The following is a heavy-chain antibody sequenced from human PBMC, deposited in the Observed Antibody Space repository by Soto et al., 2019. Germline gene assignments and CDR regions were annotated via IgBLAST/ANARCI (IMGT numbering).Heavy chain of an antibody. Sequence: SGPTLVNPTPPLTLTCTFYGFSVNTSGVSVSWIRQPQGKASAWLALIDWEDDKYYSASLKTRLSISKDTTKNQVDLAITNMDPVDTASYYCVPTYDYFWGSYRFAPFDYWGQGTLVTVSS. CDR3: VPTYDYFWGSYRFAPFDY. CDR1: GFSVNTSGVS. CDR2: IDWEDDK. J-gene: IGHJ4*02. D-gene: IGHD3-16*02. V-gene: IGHV2-70*12.